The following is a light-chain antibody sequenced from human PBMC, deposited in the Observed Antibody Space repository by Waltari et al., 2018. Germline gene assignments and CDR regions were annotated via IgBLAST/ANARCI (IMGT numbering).Light chain of an antibody. Sequence: QSVLTQPPSVSGAPGQRVAISCTGSGSNIGASYDVHWYQQHPGKAPKLLIYGVNNRPLGVPDRFSGSQFGTSASLAITGLQAEDEADYYCQSYDPSLSVVFGGGTKLTVL. CDR2: GVN. V-gene: IGLV1-40*01. CDR3: QSYDPSLSVV. J-gene: IGLJ2*01. CDR1: GSNIGASYD.